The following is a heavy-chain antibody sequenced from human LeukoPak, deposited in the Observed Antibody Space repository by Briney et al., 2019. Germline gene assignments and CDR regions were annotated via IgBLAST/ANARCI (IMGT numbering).Heavy chain of an antibody. D-gene: IGHD3-10*01. CDR1: GFTFSSYG. V-gene: IGHV3-30*18. CDR2: ISYDGSNK. Sequence: GGSLSLSCAASGFTFSSYGMHWVRQAPGKGLEWVAVISYDGSNKYYADSVKGRFTISRDNSKNTLYLQMNSLRAEDTAVYYCAKVEWRMVRGDQNYYYYYGMDVWGQGTTVTVSS. CDR3: AKVEWRMVRGDQNYYYYYGMDV. J-gene: IGHJ6*02.